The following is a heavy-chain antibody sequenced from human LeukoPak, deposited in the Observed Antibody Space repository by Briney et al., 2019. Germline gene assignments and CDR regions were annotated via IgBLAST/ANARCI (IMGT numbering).Heavy chain of an antibody. V-gene: IGHV3-30*01. CDR3: VKDQREAYRSGWSRDFDY. J-gene: IGHJ4*02. CDR2: ISYDGSNK. Sequence: GGSLRLSSAASGFTFSSYTMHWVRQAPAKGLEWVAVISYDGSNKYYADSVKGRFTISRGNYKNTLYLQVNSLRVEDTAVYYCVKDQREAYRSGWSRDFDYWGQGTLVTVSS. CDR1: GFTFSSYT. D-gene: IGHD6-19*01.